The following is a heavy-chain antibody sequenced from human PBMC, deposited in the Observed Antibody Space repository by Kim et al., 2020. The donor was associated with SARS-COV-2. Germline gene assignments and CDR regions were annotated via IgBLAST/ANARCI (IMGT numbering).Heavy chain of an antibody. J-gene: IGHJ4*02. CDR3: ARRKAVAGTHFDY. Sequence: YTPHLRSRVTISVDTTKNQFSLKRSSVTAADTAVYYCARRKAVAGTHFDYWGQGTLVTVSS. D-gene: IGHD6-19*01. V-gene: IGHV4-59*08.